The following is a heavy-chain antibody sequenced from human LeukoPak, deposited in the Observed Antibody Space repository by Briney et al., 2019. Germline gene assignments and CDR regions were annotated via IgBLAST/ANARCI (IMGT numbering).Heavy chain of an antibody. CDR3: ARGPYYYDSSGYSDY. D-gene: IGHD3-22*01. V-gene: IGHV4-59*01. CDR1: GGSISSYY. CDR2: IYYSGST. Sequence: PSETQSLTCTVSGGSISSYYWSWIRQPPGKGLEWIGYIYYSGSTNYNPSLKSRVTISVDTSKNQFSLKLSSVTAADMAVYYCARGPYYYDSSGYSDYWGQGTLVTVSS. J-gene: IGHJ4*02.